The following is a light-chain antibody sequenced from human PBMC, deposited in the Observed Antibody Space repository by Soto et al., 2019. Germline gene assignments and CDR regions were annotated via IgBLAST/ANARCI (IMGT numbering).Light chain of an antibody. J-gene: IGKJ2*01. Sequence: DIQMTQSPSTLSASVGDRVTISCRASQSIDSRLAWYQQKPGKAPKLLMYKASILESGVPSRFSGTGSGTEFTLTITRLQPYDFATYYCHQYSSYSQTFGQGTKLEIK. CDR3: HQYSSYSQT. CDR2: KAS. V-gene: IGKV1-5*03. CDR1: QSIDSR.